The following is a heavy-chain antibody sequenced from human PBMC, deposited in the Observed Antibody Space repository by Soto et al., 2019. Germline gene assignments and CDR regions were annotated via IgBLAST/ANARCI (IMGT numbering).Heavy chain of an antibody. V-gene: IGHV3-15*01. CDR2: IKSKNSGGTT. D-gene: IGHD1-26*01. CDR3: TAERGGSYYY. J-gene: IGHJ4*02. CDR1: GFTFNTAW. Sequence: GGSLRLSCASSGFTFNTAWMSWVRQAPGKGLEWVGRIKSKNSGGTTDYSAPVKGRFTISRDDSQNTVYLQMNSLQTEDSAVYYSTAERGGSYYYWGQGTLVTVSS.